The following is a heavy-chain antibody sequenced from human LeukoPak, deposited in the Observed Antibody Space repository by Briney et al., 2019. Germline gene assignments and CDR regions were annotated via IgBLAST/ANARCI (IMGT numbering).Heavy chain of an antibody. D-gene: IGHD5-12*01. Sequence: SETLSLICAVYGGSFSGYYWSWIRQPPGKGLEWIGYIYYSGSTYYNPSLKSRVTISVDTSKNQFSLKLSSVTAADTAVYYCARELSGYSGYDLNWFDPWGQGTLVTVSS. J-gene: IGHJ5*02. CDR2: IYYSGST. CDR3: ARELSGYSGYDLNWFDP. V-gene: IGHV4-30-4*08. CDR1: GGSFSGYY.